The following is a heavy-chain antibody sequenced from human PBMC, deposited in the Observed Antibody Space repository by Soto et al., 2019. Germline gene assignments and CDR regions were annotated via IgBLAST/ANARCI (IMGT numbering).Heavy chain of an antibody. CDR3: AREARDRSGYYNIDH. V-gene: IGHV3-53*01. Sequence: PGGSLRLSCAASGFIVSSHYMCWVRQAPGKGLEWVSVIHSSGATMYAESVRGRFTISRDNSQSTAHLQMNSLRVDDTAVYYCAREARDRSGYYNIDHWGQGTLLTVSS. CDR1: GFIVSSHY. J-gene: IGHJ4*02. D-gene: IGHD3-3*01. CDR2: IHSSGAT.